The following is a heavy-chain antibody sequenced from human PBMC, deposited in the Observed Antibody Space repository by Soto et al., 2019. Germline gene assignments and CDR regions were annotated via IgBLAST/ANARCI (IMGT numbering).Heavy chain of an antibody. V-gene: IGHV3-33*01. CDR2: IWYDGSNK. D-gene: IGHD3-3*01. CDR1: GFTFSSYG. CDR3: ARDPEGAGYDFWSGYYFYFDY. J-gene: IGHJ4*02. Sequence: GGSLRLSCAASGFTFSSYGMHWVRQAPGKGLEWVAVIWYDGSNKYYADSVKGRFTISRDNSKNTLYLQMNSLRAEDTAVYYCARDPEGAGYDFWSGYYFYFDYWGQGTLVTVSS.